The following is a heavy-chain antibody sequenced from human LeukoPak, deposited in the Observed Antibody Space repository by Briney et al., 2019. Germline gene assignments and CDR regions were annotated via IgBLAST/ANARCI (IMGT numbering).Heavy chain of an antibody. D-gene: IGHD3-9*01. CDR2: INSDSGFT. CDR1: GYTFTGYY. Sequence: ASVKVSRKASGYTFTGYYMNWVRQAPGQGLEWMGWINSDSGFTKYAQKFQGRVTMTRDTSITTVYMDLTRLTSDDTAVYYCARNFDMKGFDPWGQGTLVTVSS. V-gene: IGHV1-2*02. CDR3: ARNFDMKGFDP. J-gene: IGHJ5*02.